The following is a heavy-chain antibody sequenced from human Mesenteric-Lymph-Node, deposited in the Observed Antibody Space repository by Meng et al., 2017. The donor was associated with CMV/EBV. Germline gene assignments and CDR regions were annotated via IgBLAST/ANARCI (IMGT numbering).Heavy chain of an antibody. V-gene: IGHV4-34*01. CDR1: GGSFSGYY. CDR3: ARHQRWLKSEGGFNY. J-gene: IGHJ4*02. CDR2: INHSGST. D-gene: IGHD4-23*01. Sequence: GEPQTWGAGLLKPAETLSLTCAVYGGSFSGYYWSWIRQPPGKGLEWIGEINHSGSTNYNPSLKSRVTISVDTSKNQFSLKLSSVTAADTAVYYCARHQRWLKSEGGFNYWGQGTLVTVSS.